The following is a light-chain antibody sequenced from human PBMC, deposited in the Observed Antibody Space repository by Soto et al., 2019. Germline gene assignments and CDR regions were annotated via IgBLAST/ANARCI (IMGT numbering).Light chain of an antibody. J-gene: IGKJ4*01. CDR1: QSLTSY. CDR2: GIS. V-gene: IGKV3-15*01. Sequence: EIGMTQSPATLSVSPGETATLSCMASQSLTSYLAWYQQKPDQAPRLLIYGISTRATDIPARFSGSGSGTEFTLTISSLQSEDFAVYYCQQYNNWPLTFGGGTKVDIK. CDR3: QQYNNWPLT.